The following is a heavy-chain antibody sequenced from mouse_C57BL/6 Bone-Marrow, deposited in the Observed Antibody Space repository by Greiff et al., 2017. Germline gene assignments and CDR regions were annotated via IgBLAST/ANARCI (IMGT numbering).Heavy chain of an antibody. Sequence: QVQLQQSGPELVKPGASVKISCKASGYAFSSSWMNWVKQRPGKGLEWIGRIYPGDGDTNYNGKFKGKATLTADKSSSTAYMQLSSLTSEDSAVYFCARKNLTTVVHYYAMDYWGQGTSVTVSS. V-gene: IGHV1-82*01. CDR3: ARKNLTTVVHYYAMDY. CDR1: GYAFSSSW. J-gene: IGHJ4*01. CDR2: IYPGDGDT. D-gene: IGHD1-1*01.